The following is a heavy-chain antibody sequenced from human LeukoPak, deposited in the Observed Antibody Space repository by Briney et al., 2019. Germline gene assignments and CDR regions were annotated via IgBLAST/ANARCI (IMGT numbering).Heavy chain of an antibody. CDR3: ARDSGGSYRGWFDP. D-gene: IGHD2-15*01. CDR1: GGSISSYY. CDR2: IYYTGST. V-gene: IGHV4-59*01. J-gene: IGHJ5*02. Sequence: PSETLSLTCTVSGGSISSYYWSWIRQPPGKGLEWIGYIYYTGSTNYNPSLKSRVTISIDTSKNQFSLKLSSVTAADTAVYYCARDSGGSYRGWFDPWGQGTLVTVSS.